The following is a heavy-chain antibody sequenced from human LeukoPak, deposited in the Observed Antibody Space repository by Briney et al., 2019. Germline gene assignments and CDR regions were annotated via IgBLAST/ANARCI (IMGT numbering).Heavy chain of an antibody. V-gene: IGHV3-30*18. CDR1: GFTFSSYG. Sequence: GRSLRLSCAASGFTFSSYGMHWVRQAPGKGLEWVAVISYDGSNKYYADSVKGRFTISRDNSKNTLYLQMSSLRAEDTAVYYCAKFASSDSSMDVWGQGTTVTVSS. J-gene: IGHJ6*02. D-gene: IGHD6-6*01. CDR2: ISYDGSNK. CDR3: AKFASSDSSMDV.